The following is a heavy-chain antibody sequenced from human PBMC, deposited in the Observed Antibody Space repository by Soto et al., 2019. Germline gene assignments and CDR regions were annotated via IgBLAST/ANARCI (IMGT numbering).Heavy chain of an antibody. V-gene: IGHV3-30-3*01. CDR1: GFTFSSYA. D-gene: IGHD3-3*01. CDR3: ARGYGFWSGSHCIDI. CDR2: ISYDGSNK. J-gene: IGHJ6*02. Sequence: PGGSLRLSCAASGFTFSSYAVHWVRQAPGKGLEWVAVISYDGSNKYYADSVKGRLTISRDNSKNTLYLQMNSLRAEDTAVYYCARGYGFWSGSHCIDIWGQETTVTVSS.